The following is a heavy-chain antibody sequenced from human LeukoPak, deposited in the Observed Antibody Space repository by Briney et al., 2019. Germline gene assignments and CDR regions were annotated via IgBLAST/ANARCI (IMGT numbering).Heavy chain of an antibody. Sequence: SETLSLTCTVSGDSISSSSSYWGWIRQPPGKGLEWIGSIYYSGSTYYNPSLKSRVTISVDTSKNQFSLKLSSVTAADTAVYYCARDVSNYDFWSGYSDYWGQGTLVTVSS. J-gene: IGHJ4*02. D-gene: IGHD3-3*01. V-gene: IGHV4-39*07. CDR2: IYYSGST. CDR1: GDSISSSSSY. CDR3: ARDVSNYDFWSGYSDY.